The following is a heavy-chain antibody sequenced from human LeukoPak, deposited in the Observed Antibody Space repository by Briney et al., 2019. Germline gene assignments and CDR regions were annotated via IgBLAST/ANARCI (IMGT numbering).Heavy chain of an antibody. CDR3: ARVGSSSWYNYYYYYMDV. CDR2: IYTSGTS. CDR1: GGSISSGSYY. V-gene: IGHV4-61*02. J-gene: IGHJ6*03. D-gene: IGHD6-13*01. Sequence: PSETLSLTCTVSGGSISSGSYYWSCIRQPAGKGLEWIGRIYTSGTSNSNPSLKSRVTISVGTSKNQFSLKLSSVAAADTAVYYCARVGSSSWYNYYYYYMDVWGKGTTVTVSS.